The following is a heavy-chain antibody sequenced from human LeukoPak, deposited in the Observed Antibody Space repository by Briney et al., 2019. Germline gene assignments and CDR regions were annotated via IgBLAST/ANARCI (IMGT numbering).Heavy chain of an antibody. Sequence: ASVTDACMASGYTFLGYYMHWVRQAPGQGLAWMGWINPNSGGTNYAQKFQGRVTMTRDTSISTAYLEPSRLRSDDTAVYYCARDRSGWEIDYWGQGTLVTVSS. CDR1: GYTFLGYY. CDR3: ARDRSGWEIDY. J-gene: IGHJ4*02. D-gene: IGHD6-19*01. V-gene: IGHV1-2*02. CDR2: INPNSGGT.